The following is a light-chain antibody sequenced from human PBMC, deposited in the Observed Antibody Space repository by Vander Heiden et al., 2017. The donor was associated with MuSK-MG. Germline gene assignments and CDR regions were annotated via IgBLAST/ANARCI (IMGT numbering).Light chain of an antibody. J-gene: IGKJ2*01. CDR1: QSVTSSY. CDR3: QQYGNSRYT. V-gene: IGKV3-20*01. CDR2: DAS. Sequence: EIVLTQSPGTLSLSPGERATLSCRASQSVTSSYLAWYQQKPGQAPRLLIYDASSRATGIPDRFSGSGSGPDFTLTISRLEPEDFAVYYCQQYGNSRYTFGQGTKMEIK.